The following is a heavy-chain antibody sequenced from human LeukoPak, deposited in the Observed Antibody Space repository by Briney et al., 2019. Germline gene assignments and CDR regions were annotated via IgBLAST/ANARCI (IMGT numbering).Heavy chain of an antibody. J-gene: IGHJ5*02. CDR2: IYHSGTT. V-gene: IGHV4-38-2*02. Sequence: SETLSLTCGVSGYSISSGYWAWIRQPPGKGLERIASIYHSGTTYSNPSLQSRVTLSVDTSRNQFSLKLSAVTAADTAVYYCARDLAMTFNWFDPWGQGTLVIVSS. CDR3: ARDLAMTFNWFDP. CDR1: GYSISSGY. D-gene: IGHD2-21*02.